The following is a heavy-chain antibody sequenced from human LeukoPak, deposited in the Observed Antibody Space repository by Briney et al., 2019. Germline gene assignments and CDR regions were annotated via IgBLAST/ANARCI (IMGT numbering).Heavy chain of an antibody. J-gene: IGHJ4*02. CDR3: ARDDIVVVVAASAFDY. V-gene: IGHV1-8*03. D-gene: IGHD2-15*01. CDR2: MNPNSGNT. CDR1: GYTFTSYD. Sequence: ASVKVSCKASGYTFTSYDINWVRQATGQGLEWMGWMNPNSGNTGYAQKFQGRVTITRNTSISTAYMELSSLRAEDTAVYYCARDDIVVVVAASAFDYWGQGTLVTVSS.